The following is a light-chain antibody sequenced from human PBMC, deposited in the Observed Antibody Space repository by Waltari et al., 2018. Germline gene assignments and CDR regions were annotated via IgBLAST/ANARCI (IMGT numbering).Light chain of an antibody. CDR2: AAS. V-gene: IGKV1-9*01. J-gene: IGKJ1*01. Sequence: DIQLTQSPSFLSASVGDRVTITCRASQGISTYLAWYQQKPGKAPKLLIYAASNLESGVPSRFSGSGSGTEFTLTISSLQPEDFAIYYCQQLNNYLWTFGQGTEVEIK. CDR3: QQLNNYLWT. CDR1: QGISTY.